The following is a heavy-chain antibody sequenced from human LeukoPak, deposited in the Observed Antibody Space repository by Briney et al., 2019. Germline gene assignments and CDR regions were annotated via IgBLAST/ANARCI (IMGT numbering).Heavy chain of an antibody. V-gene: IGHV4-39*07. J-gene: IGHJ4*02. CDR3: GRSISGTRESFYY. CDR1: GGSISSSSNY. Sequence: SETLSLTCTVSGGSISSSSNYWGWIRQSPGKGLEWIGSVYYSGPTYYNPSLESRVNILIDTSENQFSLRLSSVTAADTAMYYWGRSISGTRESFYYLGQGTLGTGSS. D-gene: IGHD1-1*01. CDR2: VYYSGPT.